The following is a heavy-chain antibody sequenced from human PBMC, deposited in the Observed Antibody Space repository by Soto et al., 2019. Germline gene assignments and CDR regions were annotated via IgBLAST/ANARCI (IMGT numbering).Heavy chain of an antibody. CDR3: ASNMVFGEYGMDV. D-gene: IGHD3-10*02. Sequence: GGSLRLSCAASGFTFSSYAMSWVRQAPGKGLEWVSAISGSAGTTYYADSVKGRFTISRDNSKNTLYLQMSSLRAEDTAVYFCASNMVFGEYGMDVWGQGTTVTVSS. CDR1: GFTFSSYA. J-gene: IGHJ6*02. V-gene: IGHV3-23*01. CDR2: ISGSAGTT.